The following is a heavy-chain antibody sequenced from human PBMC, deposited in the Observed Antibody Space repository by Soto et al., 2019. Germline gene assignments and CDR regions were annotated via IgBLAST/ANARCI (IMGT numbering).Heavy chain of an antibody. CDR2: ISGSGGST. CDR3: AKLKGGVSYYDFWSGYRNAGSYYMDV. J-gene: IGHJ6*03. V-gene: IGHV3-23*01. Sequence: EVQLLESGGGLVQPGGSLRLSCAASGFTFSSYAMSWVRQAPGKGLEWVSAISGSGGSTYYADSVKGRFTISRDNSKNTLYLQMNSLRAEDTAVYYCAKLKGGVSYYDFWSGYRNAGSYYMDVWGKGTTVTVSS. D-gene: IGHD3-3*01. CDR1: GFTFSSYA.